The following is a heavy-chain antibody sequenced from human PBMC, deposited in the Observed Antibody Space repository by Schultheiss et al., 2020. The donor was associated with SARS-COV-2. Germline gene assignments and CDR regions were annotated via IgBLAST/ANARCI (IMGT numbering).Heavy chain of an antibody. J-gene: IGHJ6*03. CDR2: ISGSGGST. CDR1: GFTFSSYW. D-gene: IGHD6-13*01. V-gene: IGHV3-23*01. Sequence: GGSLRLSCAASGFTFSSYWMSWVRQAPGKGLEWVSAISGSGGSTYYADSVKGRFTISRDNSKNTLYLQMNSLRAEDTAVYYCAKRSSSWLNYYYYYMDVWGKGTTVTVSS. CDR3: AKRSSSWLNYYYYYMDV.